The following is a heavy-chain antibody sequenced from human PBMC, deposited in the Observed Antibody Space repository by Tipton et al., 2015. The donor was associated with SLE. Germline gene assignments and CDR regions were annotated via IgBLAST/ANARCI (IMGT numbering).Heavy chain of an antibody. CDR2: MHNSGDS. CDR3: ARDIEAPGDFLYFDY. J-gene: IGHJ4*02. D-gene: IGHD7-27*01. V-gene: IGHV4-59*11. Sequence: TLSLTCTVSGDSISGQYWSWIRQPPGKGLEWIGQMHNSGDSTYNPSLKSRVTMSVDTSKNHFSLKLTSVIAADTAAYYCARDIEAPGDFLYFDYWGQGILVTVSS. CDR1: GDSISGQY.